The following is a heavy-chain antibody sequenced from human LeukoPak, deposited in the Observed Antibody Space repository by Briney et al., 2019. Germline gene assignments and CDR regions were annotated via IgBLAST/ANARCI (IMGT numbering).Heavy chain of an antibody. J-gene: IGHJ4*02. CDR2: IIPIFGTA. D-gene: IGHD1-26*01. V-gene: IGHV1-69*13. Sequence: ASVKVSCKASGGTFSSYAISWVRQAPGQGLEWMGGIIPIFGTANYAQKFQGRVTITADESTSTAYMELSSLGSEDTAVYYCARDSTPYIVGATDYWGQGTLVTVSS. CDR3: ARDSTPYIVGATDY. CDR1: GGTFSSYA.